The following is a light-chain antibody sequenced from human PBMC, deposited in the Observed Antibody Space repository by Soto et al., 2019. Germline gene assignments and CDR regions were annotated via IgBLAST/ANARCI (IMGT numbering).Light chain of an antibody. J-gene: IGLJ1*01. CDR2: EVS. V-gene: IGLV2-14*01. CDR3: SSFKSTNTQV. CDR1: NSDVGSFRY. Sequence: QSALTQPASVSGSPGQSVTISCTGTNSDVGSFRYVSWYQQHPGKAPKLLIFEVSYRPSGVSTRFSGSKSGNTASLTISGLRTEDEADYHCSSFKSTNTQVFGTGTKVTVL.